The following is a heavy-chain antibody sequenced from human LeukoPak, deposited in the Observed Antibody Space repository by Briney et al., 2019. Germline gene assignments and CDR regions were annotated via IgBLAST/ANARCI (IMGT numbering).Heavy chain of an antibody. CDR3: ARHSSLGHFDF. CDR2: IYYSGST. V-gene: IGHV4-59*08. CDR1: GDSVSGYY. Sequence: SETLSPTCTVSGDSVSGYYWSWIRQPPGKGLEWIGYIYYSGSTNYNPSLESRVTISVDTSKEQFFLKLSSVTAADTALYYCARHSSLGHFDFWGQGTLVTVSS. J-gene: IGHJ4*02.